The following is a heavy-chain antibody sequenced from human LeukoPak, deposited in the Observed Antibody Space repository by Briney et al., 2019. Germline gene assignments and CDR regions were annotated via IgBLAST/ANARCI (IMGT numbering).Heavy chain of an antibody. CDR2: IYYSGSA. V-gene: IGHV4-59*01. CDR1: GGSISSYY. Sequence: PSETLSLTCTVSGGSISSYYWSWIRQPPGKGLEWIGYIYYSGSANYNPSLKSRVTISVDTSKNQFSLKLSSVTAADTAVYYCARAPITRNGMDVWGQGTTVTVSS. CDR3: ARAPITRNGMDV. J-gene: IGHJ6*02.